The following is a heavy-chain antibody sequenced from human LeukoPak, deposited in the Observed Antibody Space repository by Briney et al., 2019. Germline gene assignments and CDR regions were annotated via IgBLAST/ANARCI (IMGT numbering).Heavy chain of an antibody. CDR2: ISSSSSTI. CDR1: GFTFSSYS. Sequence: GGSLRLSCAASGFTFSSYSMNWVRQAPGKGLEWVSFISSSSSTIYYADSVKGRFTISRDNAKNSLYLQMNSLRAEGTAVYYCAELGITMIGGVWGKGTTVTISS. J-gene: IGHJ6*04. V-gene: IGHV3-48*04. CDR3: AELGITMIGGV. D-gene: IGHD3-10*02.